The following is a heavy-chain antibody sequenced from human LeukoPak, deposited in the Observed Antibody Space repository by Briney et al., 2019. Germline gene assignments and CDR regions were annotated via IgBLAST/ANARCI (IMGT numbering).Heavy chain of an antibody. V-gene: IGHV1-2*02. CDR2: INPNTGGT. J-gene: IGHJ5*02. Sequence: ASVKVSCKAFGYSINAYYMHWVRQAPGQGLEWLGWINPNTGGTNHAQKFQGRVTMTRDTSISTAYMELSSLRSDDTAVYYCARGLNLDPWGQGTLVTVSS. CDR3: ARGLNLDP. CDR1: GYSINAYY.